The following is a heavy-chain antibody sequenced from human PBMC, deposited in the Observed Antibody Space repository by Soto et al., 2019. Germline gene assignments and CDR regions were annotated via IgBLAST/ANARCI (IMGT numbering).Heavy chain of an antibody. CDR1: GFTFSSYW. CDR2: IKQDGSEK. V-gene: IGHV3-7*01. D-gene: IGHD2-2*01. Sequence: GVLRLSCAASGFTFSSYWMSWVRQAPGKGLEWVANIKQDGSEKYYVDSVKGRFTISRDTAKNSLYLQMNSLRAEDTAVYYCARENPPYQLLPYYYYYYMDVWGKGTTVTVSS. CDR3: ARENPPYQLLPYYYYYYMDV. J-gene: IGHJ6*03.